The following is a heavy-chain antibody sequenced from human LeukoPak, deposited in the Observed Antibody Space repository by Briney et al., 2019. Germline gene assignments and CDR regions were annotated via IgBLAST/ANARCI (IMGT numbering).Heavy chain of an antibody. CDR1: GYSFTSYW. D-gene: IGHD6-6*01. V-gene: IGHV5-51*01. Sequence: GESLKISCKGSGYSFTSYWIGWVRQMPGKGLEWMGIIYPGDSDTRYSPSFQGQVTISADKSISTAYLQWSSLKASDTAMYYCARQGYGSSWSLAREQYYFDYWGQGTLVTVSS. J-gene: IGHJ4*02. CDR2: IYPGDSDT. CDR3: ARQGYGSSWSLAREQYYFDY.